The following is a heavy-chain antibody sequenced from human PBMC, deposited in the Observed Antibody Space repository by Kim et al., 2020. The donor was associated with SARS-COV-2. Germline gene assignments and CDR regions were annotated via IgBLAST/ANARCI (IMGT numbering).Heavy chain of an antibody. CDR2: IYYSGST. CDR3: ARARYGSGSYYFDY. CDR1: GGSISSGDYY. D-gene: IGHD3-10*01. J-gene: IGHJ4*02. Sequence: SETLSLTCTVSGGSISSGDYYWSWIRQPPGKGLEWIGYIYYSGSTYYNPSLKSRVTISVDTSKNQFSLKLSSVTAADTAVYYCARARYGSGSYYFDYWGQGTLVTVSS. V-gene: IGHV4-30-4*01.